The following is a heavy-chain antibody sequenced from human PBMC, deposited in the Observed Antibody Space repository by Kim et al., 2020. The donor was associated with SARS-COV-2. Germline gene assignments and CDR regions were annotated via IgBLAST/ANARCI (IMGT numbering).Heavy chain of an antibody. J-gene: IGHJ5*02. CDR2: INPKSFNT. D-gene: IGHD2-2*01. Sequence: ASVKVSCKASGYNFNTYAITWVRQAPGQGLEWMGWINPKSFNTNYAQKFLGRVTMTSDTSTNTAYMELRSLTSDDTAIYFCARAQRAEPLLVPAAWNWFDPWGQGTLVTVSS. CDR3: ARAQRAEPLLVPAAWNWFDP. V-gene: IGHV1-18*01. CDR1: GYNFNTYA.